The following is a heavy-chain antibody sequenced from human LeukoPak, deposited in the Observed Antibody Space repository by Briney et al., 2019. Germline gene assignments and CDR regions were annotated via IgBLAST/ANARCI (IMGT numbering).Heavy chain of an antibody. V-gene: IGHV1-18*04. CDR1: GYTFTSYY. J-gene: IGHJ4*02. CDR2: ISAYNGDT. D-gene: IGHD3-10*01. CDR3: ARVRVPYYYGSGTYYMNY. Sequence: GASVKVSCKASGYTFTSYYMHWVRQAPGQGLEWMGWISAYNGDTNYAQNLQGRVTMTTDTSTSTAYMELRSLRSDDTAVYYCARVRVPYYYGSGTYYMNYWGQGTLVTVSS.